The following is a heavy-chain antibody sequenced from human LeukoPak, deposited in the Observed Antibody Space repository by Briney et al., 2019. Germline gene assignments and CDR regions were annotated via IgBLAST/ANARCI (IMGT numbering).Heavy chain of an antibody. CDR2: IIPIFGTA. Sequence: SVKVSCKASGGTFSSYAISWVRQAPGQGLEWMGRIIPIFGTANYAQKFQGRVTITTDESTSTAYMELSSLRSEDTAVYYCASDYCGGDCYPPYYFDYWGQGTQVTVSS. CDR1: GGTFSSYA. V-gene: IGHV1-69*05. J-gene: IGHJ4*02. D-gene: IGHD2-21*02. CDR3: ASDYCGGDCYPPYYFDY.